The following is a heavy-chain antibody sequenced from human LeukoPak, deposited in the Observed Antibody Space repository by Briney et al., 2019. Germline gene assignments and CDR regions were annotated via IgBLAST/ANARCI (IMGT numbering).Heavy chain of an antibody. CDR3: ARVLRDYYDSSGYLDY. D-gene: IGHD3-22*01. V-gene: IGHV1-46*01. CDR1: GYTFTSYY. Sequence: GASVKVSCKASGYTFTSYYMHWVRQAPGQGLEWMGIINPSGGSTSYAQKFQGRVTMHRDTSTSTVYMELSSLRSEDTAVYYCARVLRDYYDSSGYLDYWGQGTLVTVS. J-gene: IGHJ4*02. CDR2: INPSGGST.